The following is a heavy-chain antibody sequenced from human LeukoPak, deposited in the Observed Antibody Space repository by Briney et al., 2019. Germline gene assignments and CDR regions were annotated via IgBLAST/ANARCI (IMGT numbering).Heavy chain of an antibody. CDR3: ARRNHVAGTGGWFDP. J-gene: IGHJ5*02. Sequence: ASVKVSCKASGYTFTNYYMHWVRQAPGQGLEWMGTINPSGGSTSYAQKFQGRVNMTRDTSTSTVYMELNSLTSEDTAMYYCARRNHVAGTGGWFDPWGQGTLVTVSS. V-gene: IGHV1-46*01. D-gene: IGHD6-19*01. CDR2: INPSGGST. CDR1: GYTFTNYY.